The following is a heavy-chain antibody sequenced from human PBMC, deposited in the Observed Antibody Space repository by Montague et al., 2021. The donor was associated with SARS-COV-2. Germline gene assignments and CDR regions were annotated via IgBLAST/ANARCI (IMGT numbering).Heavy chain of an antibody. V-gene: IGHV3-53*01. D-gene: IGHD3-9*01. J-gene: IGHJ4*02. CDR1: GFTVSGNY. CDR3: AREKDTSGYILRY. Sequence: SLRLSCAASGFTVSGNYMTWVRQAPGKGLEWVSGIYKDGRTYDADSVKGRFTVSRDNSKNTLYLQMHSLRAEDTAVYYCAREKDTSGYILRYWGQGTLVTVSS. CDR2: IYKDGRT.